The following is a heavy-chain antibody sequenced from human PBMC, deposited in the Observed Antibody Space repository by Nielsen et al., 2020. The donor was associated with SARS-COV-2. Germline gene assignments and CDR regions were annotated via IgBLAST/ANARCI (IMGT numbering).Heavy chain of an antibody. CDR2: LSYDGSNK. V-gene: IGHV3-30*18. CDR3: AKRHWYGQWLGIDY. J-gene: IGHJ4*02. Sequence: GGSLRLSCAASGFTFSSYGMHWVRQAPGKGLEWVAVLSYDGSNKYYADSVKGRFTISRDNSKNTLYLQMNSLRAEDTAVYYCAKRHWYGQWLGIDYWGQGTLVTVSS. D-gene: IGHD6-19*01. CDR1: GFTFSSYG.